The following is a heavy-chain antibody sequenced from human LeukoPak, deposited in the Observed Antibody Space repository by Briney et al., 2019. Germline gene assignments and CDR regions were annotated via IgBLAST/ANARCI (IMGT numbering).Heavy chain of an antibody. CDR1: GGSISSNNW. V-gene: IGHV4-4*02. CDR3: VRDHVSPGLSNWFDP. CDR2: IYHSGST. D-gene: IGHD3-16*01. J-gene: IGHJ5*02. Sequence: SETLSLTCAVSGGSISSNNWWSWVRQPPGKGLEWIGEIYHSGSTNYNPSLKSRVTKSVDKSKNQFSLKVTSVTASDTAMYYCVRDHVSPGLSNWFDPWGQGTLVTVSS.